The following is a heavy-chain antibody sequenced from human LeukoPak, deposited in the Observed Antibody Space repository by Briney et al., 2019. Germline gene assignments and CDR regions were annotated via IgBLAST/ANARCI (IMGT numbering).Heavy chain of an antibody. CDR3: ARADMVRGVNWFDP. CDR1: GGSFSGYY. CDR2: INHSGST. Sequence: PSETLSLTCAVYGGSFSGYYWSWIRQPPGKGLEWIGEINHSGSTNYNPSLKSRVTISVDTSKNQFSLKLSSVTAADTAVYYCARADMVRGVNWFDPWGQGTLVTVSS. J-gene: IGHJ5*02. V-gene: IGHV4-34*01. D-gene: IGHD3-10*01.